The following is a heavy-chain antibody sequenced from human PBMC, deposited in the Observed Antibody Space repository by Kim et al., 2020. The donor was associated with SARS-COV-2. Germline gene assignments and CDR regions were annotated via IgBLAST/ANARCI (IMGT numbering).Heavy chain of an antibody. J-gene: IGHJ4*02. CDR3: ARGGPNCSGGSCYGH. V-gene: IGHV1-69*13. CDR2: IIPIFGTA. Sequence: SVKVSCKASGGTFSSYAISWVRQAPGQGLEWMGGIIPIFGTANYAQKFQGRVTITADESTSTAYMELSSLRSEDTAVYYCARGGPNCSGGSCYGHWGQGTLVTVSS. CDR1: GGTFSSYA. D-gene: IGHD2-15*01.